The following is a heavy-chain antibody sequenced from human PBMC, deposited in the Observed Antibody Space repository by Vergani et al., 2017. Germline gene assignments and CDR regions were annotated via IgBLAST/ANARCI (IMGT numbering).Heavy chain of an antibody. D-gene: IGHD4-17*01. CDR2: IYSSGST. Sequence: QVQLQESGPGLVKPSQTLSLTCTVSSGSISSGCHYWSWIRQAAGKGLEWIGRIYSSGSTNYNPSLKSRVTISVDTSKNQFSLKLSSVTAADTAVYYCVRDPRDYGDNYYDYYMDVWGQGTTVTVSS. V-gene: IGHV4-61*02. J-gene: IGHJ6*02. CDR3: VRDPRDYGDNYYDYYMDV. CDR1: SGSISSGCHY.